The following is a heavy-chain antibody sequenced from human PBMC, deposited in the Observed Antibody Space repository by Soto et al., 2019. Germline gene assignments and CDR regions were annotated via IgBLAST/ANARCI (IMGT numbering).Heavy chain of an antibody. V-gene: IGHV2-5*01. D-gene: IGHD4-17*01. Sequence: QITLKESGPTLVKPTQTLTLTCTFSGFSLSTSGVGVGWIRQPPGKALEWLALIYWNDDKRYSPSLKSRLTITKDTSKNQVVLTMTNMDPVDTATYYCAQNSPTLYGDYAVDYWGHGTLVTVSS. CDR1: GFSLSTSGVG. CDR2: IYWNDDK. J-gene: IGHJ4*01. CDR3: AQNSPTLYGDYAVDY.